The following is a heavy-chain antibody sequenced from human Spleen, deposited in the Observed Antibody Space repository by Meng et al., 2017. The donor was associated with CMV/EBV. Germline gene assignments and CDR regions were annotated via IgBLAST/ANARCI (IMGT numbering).Heavy chain of an antibody. CDR3: ARVGDSSSSDYGMDV. J-gene: IGHJ6*02. Sequence: SETLSLTCTVSGGSISGFYWHWIRQAPGRGLEWIGDIFSSGRIDYSPILQGRVTISVDTSKNQFSLRLNSLTAADTAVYYCARVGDSSSSDYGMDVWGQGTTVTVSS. V-gene: IGHV4-59*01. CDR2: IFSSGRI. D-gene: IGHD6-13*01. CDR1: GGSISGFY.